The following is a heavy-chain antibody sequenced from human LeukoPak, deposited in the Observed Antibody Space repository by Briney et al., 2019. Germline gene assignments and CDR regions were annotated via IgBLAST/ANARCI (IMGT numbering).Heavy chain of an antibody. CDR2: IFYSGST. J-gene: IGHJ4*02. CDR1: GGSISTSNYY. Sequence: SETLSLTCTVSGGSISTSNYYWGWIRQPPGKGLEWIGNIFYSGSTYYSPSLKSRVTISLDTSRNQFSLKLNSVTAADTAVYYCARRHRRSPPSMVRGVGFDYWGQGTLVTVSS. V-gene: IGHV4-39*07. D-gene: IGHD3-10*01. CDR3: ARRHRRSPPSMVRGVGFDY.